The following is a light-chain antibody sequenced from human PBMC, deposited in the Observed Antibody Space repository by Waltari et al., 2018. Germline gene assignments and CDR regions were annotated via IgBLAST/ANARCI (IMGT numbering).Light chain of an antibody. Sequence: EIVLTQSPATLSLSPGERATLSCRASQSVSSSLGWYQQKPGQAPRLLIYDVSNSATDIPARFSGSGSGTDFTLTISSLEPEDFAVYYCQQRSNWPSITFGQGTRLEIK. CDR2: DVS. CDR1: QSVSSS. J-gene: IGKJ5*01. V-gene: IGKV3-11*01. CDR3: QQRSNWPSIT.